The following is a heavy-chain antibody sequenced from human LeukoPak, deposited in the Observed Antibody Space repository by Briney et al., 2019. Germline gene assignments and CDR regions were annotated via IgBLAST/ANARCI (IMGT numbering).Heavy chain of an antibody. Sequence: GGSLRLSRAASGFTFSSYAMSWVRQAPGKGLEWVSGISGSDRSTYYADSVKGRFIISRDNSKNTLYLQMNSLRAEDTAVYYCAKDTSVGAFDIWGQGTMVTVSS. CDR2: ISGSDRST. V-gene: IGHV3-23*01. CDR3: AKDTSVGAFDI. D-gene: IGHD5/OR15-5a*01. CDR1: GFTFSSYA. J-gene: IGHJ3*02.